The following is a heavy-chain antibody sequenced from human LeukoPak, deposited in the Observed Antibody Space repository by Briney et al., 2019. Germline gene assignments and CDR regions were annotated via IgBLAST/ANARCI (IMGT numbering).Heavy chain of an antibody. CDR1: GFTFSSYS. Sequence: GGSLRLSCAASGFTFSSYSMNWVRQAPGKGLEWVSYISSNSRYIYYADSVKGRFTISRDNAKNSLYLQMNSLRADETAVYYCARLRPYSSSWYAYYGMDVWGQGTTVTVSS. V-gene: IGHV3-21*01. CDR2: ISSNSRYI. D-gene: IGHD6-13*01. J-gene: IGHJ6*02. CDR3: ARLRPYSSSWYAYYGMDV.